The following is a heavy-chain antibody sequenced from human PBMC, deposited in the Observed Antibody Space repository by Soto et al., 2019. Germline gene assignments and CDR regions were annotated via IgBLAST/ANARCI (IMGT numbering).Heavy chain of an antibody. CDR3: ARSLPTGYYGMDV. Sequence: QVQLVESGGGVVQPGRSLRVSCAASGFTFSSYAMHWVRQAPGKGLEWVAVISYDGSNKYYADSVKGRFTISRDNSKNKLYLQMNSLRAEDTAVYYCARSLPTGYYGMDVWGQGTTVTVSS. CDR1: GFTFSSYA. J-gene: IGHJ6*02. CDR2: ISYDGSNK. V-gene: IGHV3-30-3*01.